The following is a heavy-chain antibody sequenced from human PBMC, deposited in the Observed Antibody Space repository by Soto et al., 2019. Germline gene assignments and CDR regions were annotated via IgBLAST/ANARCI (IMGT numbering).Heavy chain of an antibody. CDR1: GFSISSAR. Sequence: EVQLVESGGGLVKPGGSLRLSCAASGFSISSARMNWVRQAPGKGLEWVGRIKPKTQGETTDYPAPVKGRFTISRDDSKNTLYLQMNSLKMEYTAVYYCTTGTVEGYWGQGTLVTVSS. D-gene: IGHD2-21*02. J-gene: IGHJ4*02. CDR3: TTGTVEGY. CDR2: IKPKTQGETT. V-gene: IGHV3-15*07.